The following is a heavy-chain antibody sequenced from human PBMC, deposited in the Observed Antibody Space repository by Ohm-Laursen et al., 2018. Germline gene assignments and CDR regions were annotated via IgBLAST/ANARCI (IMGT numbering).Heavy chain of an antibody. D-gene: IGHD4-23*01. Sequence: SLRLSCAASGFTFSTYAMCWVRQAPGKGLAWVSGIGGGGGSTYSADSVKGRFTISRDNSKNTLYLQMNSLRAEDTAVYYCAKNLRSTVVTIKGIVGSWGQGTLVIVSS. CDR1: GFTFSTYA. CDR3: AKNLRSTVVTIKGIVGS. V-gene: IGHV3-23*01. J-gene: IGHJ4*02. CDR2: IGGGGGST.